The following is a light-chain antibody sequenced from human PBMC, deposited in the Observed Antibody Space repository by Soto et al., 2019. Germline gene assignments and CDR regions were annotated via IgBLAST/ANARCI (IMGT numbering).Light chain of an antibody. Sequence: EIVMTQSPATLSVSPGGSATLSCRASQHVSSNFAWYRQKPGQAPTLLIYRASTRATGIPARFSGSGSGTAFTITFSSLQSEDFAVFYCQQYNNWPYTFGQWTKLEIK. CDR2: RAS. CDR1: QHVSSN. CDR3: QQYNNWPYT. J-gene: IGKJ2*01. V-gene: IGKV3-15*01.